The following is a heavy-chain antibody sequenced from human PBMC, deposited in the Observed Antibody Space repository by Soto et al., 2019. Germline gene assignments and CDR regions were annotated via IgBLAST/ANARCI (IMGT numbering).Heavy chain of an antibody. CDR2: IYHSGNT. V-gene: IGHV4-4*02. Sequence: QVQLQESGPGLMKPSGTLSLTCAVSGGSISSSNWWSWVRQPPGKGLEWIGEIYHSGNTNYNTSLRSRVTISLDKSKNQFSLKLSSVTAADTAVYYCARTLGYCSSITCPLDYWGQGTLVTVSS. CDR1: GGSISSSNW. D-gene: IGHD2-2*01. J-gene: IGHJ4*02. CDR3: ARTLGYCSSITCPLDY.